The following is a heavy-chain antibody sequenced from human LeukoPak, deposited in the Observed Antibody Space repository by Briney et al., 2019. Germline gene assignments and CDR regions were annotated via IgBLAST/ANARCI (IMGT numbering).Heavy chain of an antibody. CDR1: GFTFSSYE. Sequence: GGSLRLSCAASGFTFSSYEMNWVRQAPGKGLEWVSYISSSGSTIYYADSVKGRFTISRDNSKNTLYLQMNSLRAEDTAIYYCAKIAETSGSYGQGYDYWGQGTLVTVSS. J-gene: IGHJ4*02. CDR3: AKIAETSGSYGQGYDY. V-gene: IGHV3-48*03. D-gene: IGHD1-26*01. CDR2: ISSSGSTI.